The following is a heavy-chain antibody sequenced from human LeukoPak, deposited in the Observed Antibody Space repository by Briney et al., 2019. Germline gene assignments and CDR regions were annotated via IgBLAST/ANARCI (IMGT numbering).Heavy chain of an antibody. Sequence: SETLSLTCTVSGGSISSYYWNWIRQPAGKGLEWIGRIYSSGSTNYNPSLESRVTMSVDTSKNQFSLKLSSVTAADTAVYYCARDPSSFGGRFDHWGQGTLVAVSS. CDR1: GGSISSYY. D-gene: IGHD3-10*01. V-gene: IGHV4-4*07. CDR2: IYSSGST. CDR3: ARDPSSFGGRFDH. J-gene: IGHJ5*02.